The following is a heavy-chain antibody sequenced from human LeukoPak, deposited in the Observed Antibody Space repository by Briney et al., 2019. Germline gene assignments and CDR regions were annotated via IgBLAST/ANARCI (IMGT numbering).Heavy chain of an antibody. CDR3: ARENDSIGSNFDY. J-gene: IGHJ4*02. CDR1: GGSFSGYY. V-gene: IGHV4-34*01. D-gene: IGHD3-22*01. Sequence: SETLSLTCAVYGGSFSGYYWSWIRQPPGKGLEWIGEINHSGSTNYNPSLKSRVTISVDTSKNQFSLKLSSVTAADTAVYYCARENDSIGSNFDYWGQGTLVTVSS. CDR2: INHSGST.